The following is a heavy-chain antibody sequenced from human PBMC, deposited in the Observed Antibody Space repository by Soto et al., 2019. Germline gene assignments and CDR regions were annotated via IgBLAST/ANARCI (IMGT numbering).Heavy chain of an antibody. CDR2: ISNDGKDE. V-gene: IGHV3-30*18. CDR3: AKDSGRGSADYYFDY. Sequence: QVPLVESGGGVVQPGRSLRLSCAASGFTFSYYGMHWVRQAPGKGLEWVAVISNDGKDEYTADSVRGRFAISRDNSKNTLYLQMYSLRAEDAAVYYCAKDSGRGSADYYFDYWGQGTLVTVSS. D-gene: IGHD3-10*01. J-gene: IGHJ4*02. CDR1: GFTFSYYG.